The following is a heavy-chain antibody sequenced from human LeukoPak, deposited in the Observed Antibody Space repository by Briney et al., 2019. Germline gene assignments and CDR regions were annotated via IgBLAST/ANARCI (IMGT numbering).Heavy chain of an antibody. CDR2: GFYSGST. CDR3: ARDSGVAAAGTNGVYYYGMDV. V-gene: IGHV4-61*01. Sequence: PSETLSLTCTVSGGPVSSASHYWSWIRQPPGKGLEWIGFGFYSGSTYYNPSLKSRVSISVDTSKNQFSLKLSSVTAADTAVYYCARDSGVAAAGTNGVYYYGMDVWGQGTTVTVSS. J-gene: IGHJ6*02. CDR1: GGPVSSASHY. D-gene: IGHD6-13*01.